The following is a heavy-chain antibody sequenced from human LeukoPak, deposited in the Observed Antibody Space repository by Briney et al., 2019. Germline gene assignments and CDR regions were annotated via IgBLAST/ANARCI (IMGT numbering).Heavy chain of an antibody. CDR1: GFTFSTYV. J-gene: IGHJ5*01. CDR2: ISTTT. V-gene: IGHV3-23*01. CDR3: AKPIGPRYGDYHNSCSDS. Sequence: QPGGSLRLSCAASGFTFSTYVMSWVRQVPAKGLEWVSAISTTTYYADFVEGRFTISRDNSKNTLYLQMNSLRAEDTAVYYCAKPIGPRYGDYHNSCSDSWGQGTLVTVSS. D-gene: IGHD4-17*01.